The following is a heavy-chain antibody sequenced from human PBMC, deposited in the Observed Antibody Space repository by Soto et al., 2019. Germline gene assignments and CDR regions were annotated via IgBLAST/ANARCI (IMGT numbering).Heavy chain of an antibody. Sequence: SETLSLTCTVSGGSISSGGYYWSWIRQPPGKGLECIGYIYYSGSTNYNPSLKSRVTISVDTSKNQFSLKLSSVTAADTAVYYCARERITYYYGSGSYSQNWFDPWGQGTLVTVSS. J-gene: IGHJ5*02. CDR3: ARERITYYYGSGSYSQNWFDP. CDR1: GGSISSGGYY. D-gene: IGHD3-10*01. CDR2: IYYSGST. V-gene: IGHV4-61*08.